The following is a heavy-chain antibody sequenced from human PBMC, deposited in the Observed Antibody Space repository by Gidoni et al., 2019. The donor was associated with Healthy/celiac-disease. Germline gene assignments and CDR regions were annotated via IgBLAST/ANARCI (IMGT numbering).Heavy chain of an antibody. CDR3: ASFSAGVELLDY. CDR1: GFTFTSAA. D-gene: IGHD1-26*01. J-gene: IGHJ4*01. V-gene: IGHV1-58*01. CDR2: IVVGSGHT. Sequence: QMQLVQSGPEGKKPGTSVKDSGKDSGFTFTSAAVQWVRQARGQRLEWIGWIVVGSGHTNYAPKFQERVTITRDMSPSTAYMELRSLRSEDTAVYYCASFSAGVELLDYWGHGTLVTVSS.